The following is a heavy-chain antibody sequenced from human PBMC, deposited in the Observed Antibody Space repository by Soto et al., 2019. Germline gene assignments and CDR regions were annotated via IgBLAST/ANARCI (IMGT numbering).Heavy chain of an antibody. CDR3: AKGEIEARLGWFDP. CDR2: ISGSGGST. V-gene: IGHV3-23*01. CDR1: GFTFSNYA. D-gene: IGHD6-6*01. Sequence: EVQLLESGGGLVQPGGSLRLSCAASGFTFSNYAMNWVRQAPGKGLEWVSAISGSGGSTYYADSVKGRFTLSRDNSKNTLFLQMNSLRAEDTAVYYCAKGEIEARLGWFDPWGQGTLVTVSS. J-gene: IGHJ5*02.